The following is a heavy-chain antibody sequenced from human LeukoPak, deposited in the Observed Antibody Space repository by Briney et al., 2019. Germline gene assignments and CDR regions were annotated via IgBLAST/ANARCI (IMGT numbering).Heavy chain of an antibody. CDR1: GFTFSDHY. CDR2: ISSGSTYT. CDR3: ARYDGSGFDY. D-gene: IGHD3-22*01. Sequence: GGSLRLSCEVSGFTFSDHYMSWIRQAPGKRLEWVSYISSGSTYTNYADSVEGRFTISRDNAKNSLYLQMNSLRAEDTAVYYCARYDGSGFDYWGQGTLVTVSS. J-gene: IGHJ4*02. V-gene: IGHV3-11*06.